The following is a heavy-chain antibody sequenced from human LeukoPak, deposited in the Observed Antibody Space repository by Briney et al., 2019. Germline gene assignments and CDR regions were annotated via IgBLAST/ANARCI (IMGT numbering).Heavy chain of an antibody. CDR1: GFTFSSYV. CDR2: ISGSGDT. J-gene: IGHJ4*02. V-gene: IGHV3-23*01. CDR3: AKDKGLSLGDDRQY. Sequence: GGSLRLSCTASGFTFSSYVMTWVRQAPGKGLEWVSGISGSGDTYYADSVKGRFTISRDNSRNRLYLQMNSLRAEDTAVYYCAKDKGLSLGDDRQYWGQGTLATVSS. D-gene: IGHD3-16*01.